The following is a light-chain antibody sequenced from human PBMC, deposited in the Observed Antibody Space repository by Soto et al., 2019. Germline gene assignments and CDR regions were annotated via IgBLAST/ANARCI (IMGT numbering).Light chain of an antibody. Sequence: EIVLTQSPGTLSLSPGERATLSCRASQSVSNNYLAWYQQKPGQAPRLLIYGASSRATGIPDRVSGSGSGTDLTITISGLEPEDCAVYFCQQYAGSPRTFGQGTKVDIK. CDR3: QQYAGSPRT. V-gene: IGKV3-20*01. CDR1: QSVSNNY. CDR2: GAS. J-gene: IGKJ1*01.